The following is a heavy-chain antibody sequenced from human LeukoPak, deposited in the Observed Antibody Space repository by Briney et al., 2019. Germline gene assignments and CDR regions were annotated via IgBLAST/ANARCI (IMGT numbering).Heavy chain of an antibody. D-gene: IGHD6-13*01. Sequence: ASVKVSCKAVGDTFSIYGISWVRQAPGQGLEWMGWISAYNGNTNYAQKLQGRVTMTTDTSTSTAYMELRSLRSDDTAVYYCARDVYSIAAAGTFDYWGQGTLVTVSS. CDR1: GDTFSIYG. V-gene: IGHV1-18*01. J-gene: IGHJ4*02. CDR3: ARDVYSIAAAGTFDY. CDR2: ISAYNGNT.